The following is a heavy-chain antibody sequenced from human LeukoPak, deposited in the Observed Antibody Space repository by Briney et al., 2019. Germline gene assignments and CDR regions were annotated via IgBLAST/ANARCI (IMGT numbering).Heavy chain of an antibody. Sequence: PSETLSLTCTVSGGSITSYYWMWIRQPAGKGLEWIGRFYISENTKQYRPSLQTRVTVSPATSKNQFSLKLNSLTAADTAVYCARGSYGHIDHWGQGILVTVSS. V-gene: IGHV4-4*07. D-gene: IGHD3-16*01. CDR1: GGSITSYY. CDR2: FYISENT. CDR3: ARGSYGHIDH. J-gene: IGHJ4*02.